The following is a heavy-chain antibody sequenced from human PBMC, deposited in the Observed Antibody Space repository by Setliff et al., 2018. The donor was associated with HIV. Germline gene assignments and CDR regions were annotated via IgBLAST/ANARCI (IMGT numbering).Heavy chain of an antibody. CDR2: ISAYNGNT. V-gene: IGHV1-18*01. D-gene: IGHD2-15*01. J-gene: IGHJ6*02. Sequence: ASVKVSCKASGYIFTSYGISWVRQAPGQGLEWMGWISAYNGNTNYAQKLQGRVTMTTDTSTSTAYMELRSLRSDDTAVYYCARDPRRPQGWAVVVAATQNYYYYGMDVWGQGTTVTVSS. CDR1: GYIFTSYG. CDR3: ARDPRRPQGWAVVVAATQNYYYYGMDV.